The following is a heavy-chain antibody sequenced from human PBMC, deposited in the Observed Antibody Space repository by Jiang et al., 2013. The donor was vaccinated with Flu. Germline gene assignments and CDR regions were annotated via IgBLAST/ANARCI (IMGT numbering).Heavy chain of an antibody. CDR3: AREQVVPAANLYYYYGMDV. J-gene: IGHJ6*02. Sequence: LLESGGGLVKPGGSLRLSCAASGFTFSDYYMSWIRQAPGKGLEWVSYISSSGSTIYYADSVKGRFTISRDNAKNSLYLQMNSLRAEDTAVYYCAREQVVPAANLYYYYGMDVWGQGTTVTVSS. CDR2: ISSSGSTI. D-gene: IGHD2-2*01. V-gene: IGHV3-11*01. CDR1: GFTFSDYY.